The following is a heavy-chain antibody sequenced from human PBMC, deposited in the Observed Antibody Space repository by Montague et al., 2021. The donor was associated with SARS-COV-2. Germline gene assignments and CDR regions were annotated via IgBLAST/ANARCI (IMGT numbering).Heavy chain of an antibody. D-gene: IGHD1-1*01. CDR3: ARDEDRGYNWNAHGMDV. V-gene: IGHV3-33*01. Sequence: SLRLSCAASGFTFSSYGMHWVRQAPGKGLEWVAVIWYDGSNKYYADSVKGRFTISRDNSKNTLYLQMNSLRAEDTAVYYCARDEDRGYNWNAHGMDVWGQRTTVTVSS. J-gene: IGHJ6*02. CDR1: GFTFSSYG. CDR2: IWYDGSNK.